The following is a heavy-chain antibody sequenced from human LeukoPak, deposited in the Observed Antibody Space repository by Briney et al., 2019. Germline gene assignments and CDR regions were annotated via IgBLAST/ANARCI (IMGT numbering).Heavy chain of an antibody. J-gene: IGHJ4*02. CDR1: GYTFTGYY. CDR3: ARAGGDNYDLFSPTLPLDY. V-gene: IGHV1-2*02. Sequence: ASVKVSCKASGYTFTGYYMHWVRQAPGQGLEWMGWINPNSGGTNYAQKFQGRVTMTRDTSISTAYMELSRLRSDDTAVYYCARAGGDNYDLFSPTLPLDYWGQGALVTVSS. D-gene: IGHD3-22*01. CDR2: INPNSGGT.